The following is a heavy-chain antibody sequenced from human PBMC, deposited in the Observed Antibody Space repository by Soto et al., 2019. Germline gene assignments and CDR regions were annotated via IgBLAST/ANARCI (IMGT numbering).Heavy chain of an antibody. D-gene: IGHD2-21*02. J-gene: IGHJ4*02. V-gene: IGHV3-33*01. CDR2: IWYDGSNK. Sequence: QVQLVESGGGVVQPGRSLRLSCAASGFTFSSYGMHWVRQAPGKGLEWVAVIWYDGSNKYYADSVKGRFTISRDNSKNTLYLQMNSLRAEETAVYYCARDPPPYCGGDCYTDNFDYWGQGTLVTVSS. CDR3: ARDPPPYCGGDCYTDNFDY. CDR1: GFTFSSYG.